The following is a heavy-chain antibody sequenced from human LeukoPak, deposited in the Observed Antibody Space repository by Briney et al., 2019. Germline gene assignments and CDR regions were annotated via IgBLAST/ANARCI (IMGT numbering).Heavy chain of an antibody. Sequence: SETLSLTRTVSGGSISSYYWSWIRQPPGKGLEWIGYIYYSGSTNYNPSLKSRVTISVDTSKNQFSLKLSSVTAADTAVYYCARVWAAAGFDPWGQGTLVTVSS. CDR1: GGSISSYY. CDR3: ARVWAAAGFDP. D-gene: IGHD6-13*01. CDR2: IYYSGST. J-gene: IGHJ5*02. V-gene: IGHV4-59*01.